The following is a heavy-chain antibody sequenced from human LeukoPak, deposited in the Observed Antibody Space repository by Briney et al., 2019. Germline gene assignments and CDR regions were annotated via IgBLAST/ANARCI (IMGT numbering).Heavy chain of an antibody. CDR3: ATYTSAIQYFLY. D-gene: IGHD6-19*01. CDR2: VNPSGGAT. Sequence: ASVKVSCKASGYSFTDYYIHWVRQAPGQGPEWMGWVNPSGGATKYAQKFQDRVTMTRDTSISTAYLELSGLTSVDTAVYYCATYTSAIQYFLYWGLGTLVTVSS. J-gene: IGHJ4*02. CDR1: GYSFTDYY. V-gene: IGHV1-2*02.